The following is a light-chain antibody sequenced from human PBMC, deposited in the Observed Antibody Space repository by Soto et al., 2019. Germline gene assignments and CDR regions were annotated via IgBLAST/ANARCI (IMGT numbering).Light chain of an antibody. J-gene: IGLJ3*02. Sequence: QLVLTQPPSASGTPGQRVTISCSGSSSNIGRNTVNWYQQVPGTAPKLLFYKNSQRPSGVPDRFSGSKSGTSASLAISGLQSEDEADYYCAAWDDSLNAWVFGGGTKLTVL. V-gene: IGLV1-44*01. CDR1: SSNIGRNT. CDR2: KNS. CDR3: AAWDDSLNAWV.